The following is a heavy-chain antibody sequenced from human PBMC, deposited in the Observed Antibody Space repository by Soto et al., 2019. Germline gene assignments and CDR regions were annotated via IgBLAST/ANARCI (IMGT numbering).Heavy chain of an antibody. D-gene: IGHD4-17*01. CDR3: VHPRSTVQIPPT. CDR1: GFTFSNYA. J-gene: IGHJ5*02. V-gene: IGHV3-23*01. CDR2: ITGNGGYT. Sequence: GGSLRLSCEVSGFTFSNYAMAWVRQAPGKGLEYVSSITGNGGYTYYALSVKGRFTISRDNSKNTLYVQMNSLTAEDTAVYYCVHPRSTVQIPPTWGQGTLVTVSS.